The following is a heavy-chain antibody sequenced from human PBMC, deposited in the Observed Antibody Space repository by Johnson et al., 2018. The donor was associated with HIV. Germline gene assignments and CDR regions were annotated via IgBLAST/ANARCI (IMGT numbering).Heavy chain of an antibody. CDR2: ITGSGTVV. Sequence: QVQLVESGGGLIQPGGSLRLSCAASGFTFSDYYMSWIRQAPGKGLEWVSYITGSGTVVYYADSVKGRFTISRDNAKNSLYLQMNSLRADDTAVYYCATERQAALDIWGQGTLVTVSS. CDR3: ATERQAALDI. J-gene: IGHJ3*02. CDR1: GFTFSDYY. D-gene: IGHD1-1*01. V-gene: IGHV3-11*04.